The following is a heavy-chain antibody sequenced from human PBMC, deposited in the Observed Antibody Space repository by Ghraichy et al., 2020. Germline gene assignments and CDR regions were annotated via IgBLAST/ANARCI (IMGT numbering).Heavy chain of an antibody. CDR3: ASHPEPANWYSSGWPLGWYFDL. CDR1: GGSISSYY. CDR2: IYYSGST. D-gene: IGHD6-19*01. Sequence: SETLSLTCTVSGGSISSYYWSWIRQPPGKGLEWIGYIYYSGSTNYNPSLKSRVTISVDTSKNQFSLKLSSVTAADTAVYYCASHPEPANWYSSGWPLGWYFDLWGRGTLVTVSS. V-gene: IGHV4-59*08. J-gene: IGHJ2*01.